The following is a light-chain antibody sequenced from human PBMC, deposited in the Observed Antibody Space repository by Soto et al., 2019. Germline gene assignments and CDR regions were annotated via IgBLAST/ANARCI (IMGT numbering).Light chain of an antibody. CDR3: QQYGSSPPT. CDR2: GAS. J-gene: IGKJ1*01. Sequence: EIVLTQSPGTLSLSPGERATLSCRASQRVSSNYLAWYRRKPGQAPRLLIYGASNRATDIPGRFSGSGSGTDFTLTITRLEPEHFVVYYCQQYGSSPPTFGPGTRVEIK. V-gene: IGKV3-20*01. CDR1: QRVSSNY.